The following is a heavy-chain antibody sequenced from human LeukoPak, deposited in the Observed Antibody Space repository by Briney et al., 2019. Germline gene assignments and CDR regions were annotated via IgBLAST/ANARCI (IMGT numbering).Heavy chain of an antibody. Sequence: ASVKVSCKVSGYTLTELSMHWVRQAPGKGLEWMGGFDPEDGETIYAQKFQGRVTMTEDTSTDTAYMELNSLRAEDTAVYYCANSGWYLYYFEYWGQGTLVTVSS. CDR3: ANSGWYLYYFEY. CDR2: FDPEDGET. CDR1: GYTLTELS. D-gene: IGHD6-19*01. J-gene: IGHJ4*02. V-gene: IGHV1-24*01.